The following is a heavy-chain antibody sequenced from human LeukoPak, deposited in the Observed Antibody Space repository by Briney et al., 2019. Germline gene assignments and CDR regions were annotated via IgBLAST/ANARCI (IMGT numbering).Heavy chain of an antibody. D-gene: IGHD6-6*01. CDR1: GFTFSSYA. CDR2: INHSGST. J-gene: IGHJ3*02. V-gene: IGHV4-34*01. CDR3: ARGPAARAFDI. Sequence: PGGSLRLSCAASGFTFSSYAMSWIRQPPGKGLEWIGEINHSGSTNYNPSLKSRVTISVDTSKNQFSLKLSSVTAADTAVYYCARGPAARAFDIWGQGTMVTVSS.